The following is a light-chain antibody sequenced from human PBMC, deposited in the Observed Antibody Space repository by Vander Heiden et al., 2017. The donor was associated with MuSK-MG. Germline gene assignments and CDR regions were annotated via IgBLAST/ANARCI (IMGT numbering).Light chain of an antibody. CDR1: QSVLYSSNNKNY. J-gene: IGKJ2*01. CDR2: WAS. Sequence: VMTQSQDSLAVSLGERATINCKSSQSVLYSSNNKNYLAWYQQKPGQPPKLLIYWASTRESGVPDRFSGSGSGTDFTLTISSLQAEDVAVYYCQQYYSTPYTFGQGTKLEIK. V-gene: IGKV4-1*01. CDR3: QQYYSTPYT.